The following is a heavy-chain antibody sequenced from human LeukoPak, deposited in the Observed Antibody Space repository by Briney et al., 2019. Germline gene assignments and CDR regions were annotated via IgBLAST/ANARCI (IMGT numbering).Heavy chain of an antibody. J-gene: IGHJ4*02. Sequence: GRSLRLSCVASGFKFSDYGMHRVRQAPGKGLEWVAIIWYDGSNKYYADSVKGRFTISRDNSKNTLYLQMNSLRAEDTAVYYCARGDGDYGVYWGQGTLVTVSS. CDR1: GFKFSDYG. CDR2: IWYDGSNK. V-gene: IGHV3-33*01. CDR3: ARGDGDYGVY. D-gene: IGHD4-17*01.